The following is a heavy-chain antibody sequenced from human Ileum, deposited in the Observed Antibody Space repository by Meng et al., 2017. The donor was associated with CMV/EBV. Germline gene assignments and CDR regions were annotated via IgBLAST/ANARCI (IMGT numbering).Heavy chain of an antibody. CDR1: GYTFTTYY. CDR2: IDPKSGGT. V-gene: IGHV1-2*02. D-gene: IGHD6-13*01. Sequence: QVQWVQAGAEVKKPGASVKGSCKTSGYTFTTYYIHWVRQAPRQGLEWMGWIDPKSGGTDYAQNFQGRVTMTGDTSISTAYMELSSLRSDDTAVYYCAKVTAGTVAFDYWGQGTLVTVSS. J-gene: IGHJ4*02. CDR3: AKVTAGTVAFDY.